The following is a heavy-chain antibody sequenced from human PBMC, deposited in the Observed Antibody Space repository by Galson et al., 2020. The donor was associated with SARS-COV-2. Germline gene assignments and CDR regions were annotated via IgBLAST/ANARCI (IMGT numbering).Heavy chain of an antibody. CDR2: IYHSGST. D-gene: IGHD6-13*01. CDR3: ATGYSSSWSAY. V-gene: IGHV4-38-2*02. Sequence: SETLSLTCTVSGYSISSGYYWGWIRQPPGKGLEWIGRIYHSGSTYYNPSLKSRVTISVDTSKNQFSLKLSSVTAADTAVYYCATGYSSSWSAYWGQGTLVTVSS. J-gene: IGHJ4*02. CDR1: GYSISSGYY.